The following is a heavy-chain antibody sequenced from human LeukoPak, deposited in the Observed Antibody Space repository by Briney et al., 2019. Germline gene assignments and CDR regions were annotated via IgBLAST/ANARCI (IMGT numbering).Heavy chain of an antibody. V-gene: IGHV1-2*02. Sequence: ASVKVSCKASGYTFTGYYMHWVRQAPGQGLEWMGWINPNSGNTNYAQKFQGRVTMTRDTSINTAYMDLSSLRSDDTAVYYCTTHRGTTYYMDVWGKGTTVTISS. CDR3: TTHRGTTYYMDV. J-gene: IGHJ6*03. CDR1: GYTFTGYY. D-gene: IGHD1-1*01. CDR2: INPNSGNT.